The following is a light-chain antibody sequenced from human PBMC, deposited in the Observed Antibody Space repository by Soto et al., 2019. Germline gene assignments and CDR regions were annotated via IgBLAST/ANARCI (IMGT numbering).Light chain of an antibody. V-gene: IGLV2-14*01. CDR3: SSYTSSSTLVV. J-gene: IGLJ1*01. CDR2: EVS. Sequence: QSVLTQPSSVSGSPLQSITISFTGTSIDVGGYNYVSWYQQHPGKAPKLMIYEVSNRPSGVSNRFSGSKSGNTASLTISGLQAEDEADYYCSSYTSSSTLVVFGTGTKVTVL. CDR1: SIDVGGYNY.